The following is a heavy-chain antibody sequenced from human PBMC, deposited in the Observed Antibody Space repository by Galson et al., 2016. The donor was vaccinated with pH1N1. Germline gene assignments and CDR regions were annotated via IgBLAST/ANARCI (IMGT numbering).Heavy chain of an antibody. CDR2: ISGGSRVK. V-gene: IGHV3-48*04. D-gene: IGHD1-14*01. Sequence: SLRLSCAASGFTFTAFTMNWVRQAPGKGLEWVSYISGGSRVKNYAASVKGRFTISRDNARNSLYLQMNGLRAEDTAVYYCARDLTRRGSLPGYYLDSWGQGALVTVSS. CDR3: ARDLTRRGSLPGYYLDS. CDR1: GFTFTAFT. J-gene: IGHJ4*02.